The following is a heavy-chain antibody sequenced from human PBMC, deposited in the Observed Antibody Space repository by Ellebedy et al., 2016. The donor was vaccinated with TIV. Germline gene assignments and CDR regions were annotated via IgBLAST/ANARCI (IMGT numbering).Heavy chain of an antibody. V-gene: IGHV2-5*02. Sequence: SGPTLVKPTQTLTLTCTFSGFSLSTSGVGVGWLRQPPGKALEWLALIYWDDAKRYSPSLKNRVTITKDTSKTQVVLTMTNMDPVDTATYFCAHNRCGNTRYWYFDLWGRGTLVTVSS. D-gene: IGHD4-23*01. J-gene: IGHJ2*01. CDR3: AHNRCGNTRYWYFDL. CDR1: GFSLSTSGVG. CDR2: IYWDDAK.